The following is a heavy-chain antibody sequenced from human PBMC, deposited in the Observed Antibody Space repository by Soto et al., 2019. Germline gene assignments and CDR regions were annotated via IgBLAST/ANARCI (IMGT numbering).Heavy chain of an antibody. CDR3: ARVGMVGTVLGSWFDA. D-gene: IGHD6-19*01. J-gene: IGHJ5*02. Sequence: QVQLQESGPGLVKPSETLSLTCTGSGGSMSGYYWSWIRQPAGKGLEWIGRLHTIGNTNYNPSLKIRVSVSLDTSKNPFFLKLHSVSGADTAVYYCARVGMVGTVLGSWFDACGQGTRVTVSS. CDR2: LHTIGNT. V-gene: IGHV4-4*07. CDR1: GGSMSGYY.